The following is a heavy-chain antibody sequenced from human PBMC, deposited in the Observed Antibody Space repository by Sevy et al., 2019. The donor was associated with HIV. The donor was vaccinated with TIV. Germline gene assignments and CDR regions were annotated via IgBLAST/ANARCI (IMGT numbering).Heavy chain of an antibody. V-gene: IGHV3-23*01. CDR3: AKDVLPFTMIVLAKGPYYYYGMDV. Sequence: GGSLRLSCAASGFTFSSYAMSWVRQAPGKGLEWVSAISGSGGSTYYADSVKGRFTISRDNSKNTLYLQMNSLRAEDTAVYYCAKDVLPFTMIVLAKGPYYYYGMDVWGQGTTVTVSS. D-gene: IGHD3-22*01. J-gene: IGHJ6*02. CDR1: GFTFSSYA. CDR2: ISGSGGST.